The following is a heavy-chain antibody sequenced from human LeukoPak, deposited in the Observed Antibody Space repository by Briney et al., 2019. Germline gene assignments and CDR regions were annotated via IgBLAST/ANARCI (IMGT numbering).Heavy chain of an antibody. Sequence: GGSLRLSCVASGFTFSSYWMHWVRQAPGKGLEWVSGISWNSGSIGYADSVKGRFTISRDNAKNSLCLQMNSLRAEDTALYYCAKGSYDILTGYLDYWGQGTLVTVSS. J-gene: IGHJ4*02. CDR2: ISWNSGSI. V-gene: IGHV3-9*01. D-gene: IGHD3-9*01. CDR1: GFTFSSYW. CDR3: AKGSYDILTGYLDY.